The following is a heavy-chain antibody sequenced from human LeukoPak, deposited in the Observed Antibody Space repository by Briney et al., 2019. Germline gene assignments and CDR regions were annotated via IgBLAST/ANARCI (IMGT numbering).Heavy chain of an antibody. J-gene: IGHJ5*02. CDR1: GGSISSYY. CDR2: IYYSGST. D-gene: IGHD3-10*01. Sequence: SETQSLTCTVSGGSISSYYWSWIRQPPGKGLEWIGYIYYSGSTNYNPSLKSRVTISVDTSKNQFSLKLSSVTAADTAVYYCARHLWFGEPYTPWGQGTLVTVSS. CDR3: ARHLWFGEPYTP. V-gene: IGHV4-59*08.